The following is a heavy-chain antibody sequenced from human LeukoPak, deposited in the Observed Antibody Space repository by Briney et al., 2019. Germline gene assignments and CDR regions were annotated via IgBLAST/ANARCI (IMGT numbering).Heavy chain of an antibody. CDR2: ISRSGKNI. J-gene: IGHJ4*02. CDR1: GFPFSSYE. CDR3: GRDPVDY. V-gene: IGHV3-48*03. Sequence: PGGSLRLSCVASGFPFSSYEMNWVRQAPGKGLEWVSYISRSGKNIYYADSVKGRFTISRDNARNSLFLQMNSLRVEDTAVYYCGRDPVDYWGQGTLVTVSS.